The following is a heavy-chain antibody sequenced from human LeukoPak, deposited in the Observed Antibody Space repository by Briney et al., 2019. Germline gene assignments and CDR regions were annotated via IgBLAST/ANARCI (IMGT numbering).Heavy chain of an antibody. CDR3: ARFTSDAFDI. CDR2: IYYSGST. CDR1: GDSISGYY. J-gene: IGHJ3*02. V-gene: IGHV4-31*03. Sequence: ASETLSLTCTVSGDSISGYYWSWIRQHPGKGLEWIGYIYYSGSTYYNPSLKSRVTISVDTSKNQFSLKLSSVTAADTAVYYCARFTSDAFDIWGQGTMVTVSS.